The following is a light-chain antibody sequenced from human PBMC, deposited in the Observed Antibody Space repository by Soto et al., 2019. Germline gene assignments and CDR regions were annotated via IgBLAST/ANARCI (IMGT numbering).Light chain of an antibody. Sequence: DIQMTQSPSFMAASVGDRVTITCRASQSSNNSLNWYQQKPGKAPNLLIYDASSLQSGVPSRFSGSGSGTELTRTISSLQHADFAPYYCQQSDGTPYPFCQGTKRQIK. CDR2: DAS. V-gene: IGKV1-39*01. CDR1: QSSNNS. J-gene: IGKJ2*01. CDR3: QQSDGTPYP.